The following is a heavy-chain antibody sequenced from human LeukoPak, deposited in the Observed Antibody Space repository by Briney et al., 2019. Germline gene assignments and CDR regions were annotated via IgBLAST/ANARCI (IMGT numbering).Heavy chain of an antibody. D-gene: IGHD3-16*02. CDR2: IYHGGST. J-gene: IGHJ4*02. V-gene: IGHV4-38-2*01. CDR1: GYSISSGYY. Sequence: SETPSLTHAVSGYSISSGYYWGWIRQPPGKGLEWIGSIYHGGSTYYNPSLMSRVAISVDTSKNQFSLKLTSVTAADTAVYYCARFTFGGVIAIDSWGQGTLVTVSS. CDR3: ARFTFGGVIAIDS.